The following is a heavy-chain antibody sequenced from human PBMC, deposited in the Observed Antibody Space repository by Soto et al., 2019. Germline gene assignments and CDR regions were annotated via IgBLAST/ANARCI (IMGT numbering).Heavy chain of an antibody. CDR3: ARVAVGPVTVTTSRSGYFDL. D-gene: IGHD4-17*01. Sequence: GGSLRLSCAASGFTVSSNYMSWARQAPGKGLEWVSVIYSGGSTYYADSVKGRFTISRDNSKNTLYLQMNSLRAEDTAVYYCARVAVGPVTVTTSRSGYFDLWGRGTLVTVSS. CDR2: IYSGGST. V-gene: IGHV3-66*01. CDR1: GFTVSSNY. J-gene: IGHJ2*01.